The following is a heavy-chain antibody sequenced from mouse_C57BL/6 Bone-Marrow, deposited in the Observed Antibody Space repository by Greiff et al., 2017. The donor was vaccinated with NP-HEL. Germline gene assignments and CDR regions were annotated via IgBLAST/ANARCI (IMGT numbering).Heavy chain of an antibody. CDR3: ARRNWAFAD. V-gene: IGHV1-50*01. CDR1: GYTFTSYW. J-gene: IGHJ3*01. Sequence: QVQLQQPGAELVKPGASVKLSCKASGYTFTSYWMQWVKQRPGQGLEWIGEIDPSDSYTNYNQKFKGKATLTVDTSSSTAYMQLSSLTSEDSAVYYCARRNWAFADWGQGTLVTVSA. D-gene: IGHD4-1*01. CDR2: IDPSDSYT.